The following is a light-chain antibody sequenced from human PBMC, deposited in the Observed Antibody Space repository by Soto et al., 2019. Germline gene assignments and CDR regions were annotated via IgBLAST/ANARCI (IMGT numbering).Light chain of an antibody. Sequence: IQMTQSPTSPSASVGDRVTITCRASQDIRNFVAWYQQKPGKAPKLLIYAASTLQSGVPSRCSGSGSGTDFTLIINSLQPEDVATYSYQKYSSVPVFGPGTKVEIK. CDR1: QDIRNF. V-gene: IGKV1-27*01. CDR2: AAS. CDR3: QKYSSVPV. J-gene: IGKJ3*01.